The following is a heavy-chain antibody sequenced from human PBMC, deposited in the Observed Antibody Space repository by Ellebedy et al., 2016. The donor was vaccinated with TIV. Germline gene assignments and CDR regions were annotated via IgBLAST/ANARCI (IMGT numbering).Heavy chain of an antibody. J-gene: IGHJ4*02. D-gene: IGHD3-10*01. CDR3: ARSELLWFGGDY. CDR2: INPNSGGT. V-gene: IGHV1-2*04. CDR1: GYTFTSYD. Sequence: ASVKVPCKASGYTFTSYDINWVRQATGQGLEWMGWINPNSGGTKYAQNFQGWVTMTRDTSISTAYIELSRLTSDDTAMYYCARSELLWFGGDYWGQGTLVTVSS.